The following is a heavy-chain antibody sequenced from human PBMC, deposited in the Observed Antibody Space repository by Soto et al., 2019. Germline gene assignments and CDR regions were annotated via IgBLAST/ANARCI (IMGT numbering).Heavy chain of an antibody. CDR3: ARPGGPRFLEWLAFDY. J-gene: IGHJ4*02. V-gene: IGHV4-39*01. Sequence: SETLSLTCTVSGGSISSSSYYWGWIRQPPGKGLEWIGSIYYSGSTYYNPSLKSRVTISVDTSKNQFSLKLSSVTAADTAVYYCARPGGPRFLEWLAFDYWGQGTLVTVSS. CDR2: IYYSGST. CDR1: GGSISSSSYY. D-gene: IGHD3-3*01.